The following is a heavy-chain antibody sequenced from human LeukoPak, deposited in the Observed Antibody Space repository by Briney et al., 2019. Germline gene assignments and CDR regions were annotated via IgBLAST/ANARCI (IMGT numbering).Heavy chain of an antibody. CDR1: GYTFTTYG. CDR3: ARETYSNILTGTDY. J-gene: IGHJ4*02. D-gene: IGHD3-9*01. Sequence: ASVKVSCKASGYTFTTYGLSWVRQAPGQGLEWLGWISTYDDNIKYAQSLQGRLTLTIDTSTSTAYMELRSLTSDDTAVYYCARETYSNILTGTDYWGRGTLVTVSS. V-gene: IGHV1-18*01. CDR2: ISTYDDNI.